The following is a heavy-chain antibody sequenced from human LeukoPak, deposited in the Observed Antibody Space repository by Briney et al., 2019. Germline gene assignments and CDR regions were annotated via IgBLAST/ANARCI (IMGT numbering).Heavy chain of an antibody. J-gene: IGHJ6*02. CDR1: GGTFSSYG. CDR2: IIPIFGTA. Sequence: GASVNLSCKASGGTFSSYGISGVRQAPGHGHEWMGGIIPIFGTANHAQKFQGRVTITADESTSTAYMELSSLRSEDTAVYYCARLDEYSSSSRYYGMDVWGQGTTVTVSS. D-gene: IGHD6-6*01. CDR3: ARLDEYSSSSRYYGMDV. V-gene: IGHV1-69*13.